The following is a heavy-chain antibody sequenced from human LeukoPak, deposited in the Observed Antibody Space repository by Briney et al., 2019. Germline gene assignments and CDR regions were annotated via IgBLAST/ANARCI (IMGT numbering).Heavy chain of an antibody. J-gene: IGHJ4*02. V-gene: IGHV4-59*08. D-gene: IGHD6-13*01. CDR1: GGSISSYY. CDR2: IYYSGST. CDR3: ARLSSSWYYFDY. Sequence: SETLSLTCTVSGGSISSYYWSWIRQPPGKGLEWIGYIYYSGSTNYNPSLKSRVTISVDTSKNQFSLKLSSVAAADTAVYYCARLSSSWYYFDYWGQGTLVTVSS.